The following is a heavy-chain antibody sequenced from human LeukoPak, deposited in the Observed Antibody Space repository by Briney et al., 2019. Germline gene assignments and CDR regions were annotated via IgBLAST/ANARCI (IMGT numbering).Heavy chain of an antibody. V-gene: IGHV3-23*01. CDR1: GFTFSNYG. CDR2: ISGSGLRT. CDR3: AKDRVSMIVVVAFDI. J-gene: IGHJ3*02. Sequence: PGGSLRLSCAGAGFTFSNYGMHWVRQAPGKGLEWVSAISGSGLRTYYADSVKGRFTISRDISKNTLYLQMDSLRAEDTAVYYCAKDRVSMIVVVAFDIWGQGTMVTVSS. D-gene: IGHD3-22*01.